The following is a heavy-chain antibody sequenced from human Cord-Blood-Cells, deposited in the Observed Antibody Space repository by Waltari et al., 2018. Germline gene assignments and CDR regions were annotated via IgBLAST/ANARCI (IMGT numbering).Heavy chain of an antibody. CDR2: FDPEDGET. Sequence: QVQLVPSGAEVKKPGASVKVSCKVSGYNITELSMHWVRLAPVKGLEWMGGFDPEDGETIYAQKSQGRVTMTEDTSTDTAYMELSSLRSEDTAVYYCATDGDSGSYFDAFDIWGQGTMVTVSS. CDR3: ATDGDSGSYFDAFDI. D-gene: IGHD1-26*01. V-gene: IGHV1-24*01. J-gene: IGHJ3*02. CDR1: GYNITELS.